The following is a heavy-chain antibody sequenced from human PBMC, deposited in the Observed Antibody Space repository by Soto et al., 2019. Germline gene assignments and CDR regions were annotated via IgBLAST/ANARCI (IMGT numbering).Heavy chain of an antibody. CDR2: IYYSGST. Sequence: QVQLQESGPGLVKPSQTLSLTCTVSGGSISSGGYYWSWIRQHPGKGLEWIGYIYYSGSTYYNPSLKSRVTISVDTSKNQFSLKLSSVTAADTAVYYCARESAVDYYYYMDVWGKGTTVTVSS. J-gene: IGHJ6*03. CDR1: GGSISSGGYY. CDR3: ARESAVDYYYYMDV. V-gene: IGHV4-31*03.